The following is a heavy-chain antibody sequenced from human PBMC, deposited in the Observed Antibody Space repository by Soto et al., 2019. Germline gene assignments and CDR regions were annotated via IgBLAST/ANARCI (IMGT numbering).Heavy chain of an antibody. CDR3: AKDILTGYYPPDAFDI. V-gene: IGHV3-23*01. D-gene: IGHD3-9*01. CDR1: GFTFSSYA. Sequence: PGGSLRLSCAASGFTFSSYAMSWVRRAPGKGLEWVSAISGSGGSTYYADSVKGRFTISRDNSKNTLYLQMNSLRAEDTAVYYCAKDILTGYYPPDAFDIWGQGTMVTVSS. CDR2: ISGSGGST. J-gene: IGHJ3*02.